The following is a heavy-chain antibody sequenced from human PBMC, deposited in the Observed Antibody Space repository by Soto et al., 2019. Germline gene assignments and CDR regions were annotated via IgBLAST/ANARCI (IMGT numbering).Heavy chain of an antibody. D-gene: IGHD3-22*01. J-gene: IGHJ4*02. V-gene: IGHV4-4*02. CDR3: ARYQNYYDSSGFAYFDY. CDR1: GGSISSSNW. CDR2: IYHSGST. Sequence: PSETLSLTCAVSGGSISSSNWWSWVRQPPGKGLEWIGEIYHSGSTNYNPSLKSRVTISVDKSKNQFSLKLSSVTAADTAVYYCARYQNYYDSSGFAYFDYWGQGTLVTVSS.